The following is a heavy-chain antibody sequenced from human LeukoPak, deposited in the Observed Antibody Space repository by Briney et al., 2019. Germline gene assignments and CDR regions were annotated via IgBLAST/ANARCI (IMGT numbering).Heavy chain of an antibody. CDR1: GGPFSGYY. CDR2: VTRNGDI. Sequence: PSETLSLTGAVYGGPFSGYYWSWIRQPPGKGLEWIGEVTRNGDINYNPSLKSRVTLSLEASQNKFSLTVNSVSAADTAVYYCARLSLMNPQLAYWYFDVWGRGTLVTVSS. V-gene: IGHV4-34*01. CDR3: ARLSLMNPQLAYWYFDV. J-gene: IGHJ2*01. D-gene: IGHD1-1*01.